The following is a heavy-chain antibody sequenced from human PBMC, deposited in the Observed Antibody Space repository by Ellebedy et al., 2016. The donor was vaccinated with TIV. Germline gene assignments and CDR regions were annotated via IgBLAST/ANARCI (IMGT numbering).Heavy chain of an antibody. J-gene: IGHJ5*02. Sequence: ASVKVSCKASGYTFTSYGISWVRQAPGQGLEWMGWISAYNGNTNYAQKLQGRVTMTTDTSTSTAYMELRSLRSDDTAVYYCARDPNVNDYGDPRWFDPWGQGTLVTVSS. V-gene: IGHV1-18*01. CDR2: ISAYNGNT. CDR1: GYTFTSYG. CDR3: ARDPNVNDYGDPRWFDP. D-gene: IGHD4-17*01.